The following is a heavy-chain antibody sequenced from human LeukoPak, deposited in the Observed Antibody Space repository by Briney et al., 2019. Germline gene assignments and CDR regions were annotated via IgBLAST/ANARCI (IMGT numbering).Heavy chain of an antibody. J-gene: IGHJ4*02. CDR1: GYSFTSYW. CDR2: IYPGDSDT. CDR3: ARLDVTYYYGSADFDY. D-gene: IGHD3-10*01. V-gene: IGHV5-51*01. Sequence: GESLKISCKGSGYSFTSYWIGWVRQMPGKGLEWMGIIYPGDSDTRYSPSFQGQATISADKSISTAYLQWSSLKASDTAMYYCARLDVTYYYGSADFDYWGQRTLVTVSS.